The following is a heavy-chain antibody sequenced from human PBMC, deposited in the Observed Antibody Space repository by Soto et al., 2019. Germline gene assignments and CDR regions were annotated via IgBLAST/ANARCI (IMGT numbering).Heavy chain of an antibody. CDR2: IYWDDDK. D-gene: IGHD2-21*02. CDR3: VHSRCGGDCLQSYSSHYYYGMDV. J-gene: IGHJ6*02. V-gene: IGHV2-5*02. CDR1: GFSLSTGGMG. Sequence: QITLKESGPTLVKPTQTLTLTCTFSGFSLSTGGMGVGWIRQPPGKALEWLALIYWDDDKRYSPSLQSRLTIATDTSKNQVVLTMTNMDPVDTATYYCVHSRCGGDCLQSYSSHYYYGMDVWGQGTTVTVSS.